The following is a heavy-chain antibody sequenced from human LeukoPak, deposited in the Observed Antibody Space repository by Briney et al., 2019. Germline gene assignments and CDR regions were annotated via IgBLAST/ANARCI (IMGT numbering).Heavy chain of an antibody. Sequence: PGRSLRLSCAASRFTFSTYAMHWVRQAPGKGLEWVAAISYDGSNEYYADSVKGRFTISRDNSRNTLYLQVNSLRADDTAVYYCAREGTQWLVRWSFDYWGQGTLVTVSS. CDR3: AREGTQWLVRWSFDY. J-gene: IGHJ4*02. D-gene: IGHD6-19*01. V-gene: IGHV3-30-3*01. CDR1: RFTFSTYA. CDR2: ISYDGSNE.